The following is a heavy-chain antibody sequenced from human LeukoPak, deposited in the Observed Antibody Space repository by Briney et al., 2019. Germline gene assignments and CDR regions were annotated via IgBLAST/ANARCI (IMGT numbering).Heavy chain of an antibody. CDR2: NQKSGST. J-gene: IGHJ4*02. CDR1: GGSISSYY. CDR3: ARADRLGAALLASFDY. V-gene: IGHV4-59*01. Sequence: SETLSLTCTVSGGSISSYYWSWIRQPPGKGLEWIGYNQKSGSTNYNPSLKSRVTISVDTSKNQFSLRLSSVTAADTAVYYCARADRLGAALLASFDYWGQGTLVTVSS. D-gene: IGHD3-16*01.